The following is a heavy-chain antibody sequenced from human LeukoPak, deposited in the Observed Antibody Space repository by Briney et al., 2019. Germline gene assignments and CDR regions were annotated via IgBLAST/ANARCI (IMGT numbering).Heavy chain of an antibody. CDR2: ISSSSYI. CDR1: GFTFSSYS. Sequence: SGGSLRLSCAASGFTFSSYSMNWVRQAPGKGLEWVSSISSSSYIYYADSVKGRFTISRDNSKNTLYLQMNSLRAEDTAVYYCAKGTRKTTVTRSKLNHYYYYYYMDVWGKGTTVTVSS. D-gene: IGHD4-11*01. V-gene: IGHV3-21*04. J-gene: IGHJ6*03. CDR3: AKGTRKTTVTRSKLNHYYYYYYMDV.